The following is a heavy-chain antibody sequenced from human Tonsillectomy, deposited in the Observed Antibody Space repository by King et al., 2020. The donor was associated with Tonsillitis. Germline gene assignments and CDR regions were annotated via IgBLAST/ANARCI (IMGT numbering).Heavy chain of an antibody. CDR3: ARSHDQLLTSEPHAFDI. V-gene: IGHV3-33*01. D-gene: IGHD2-2*01. CDR1: GFTFSSYG. CDR2: IWYDGSNK. J-gene: IGHJ3*02. Sequence: VQLVESGGGVVQPGRSLRLSCAASGFTFSSYGMHWVRQAPGKGLEWVAVIWYDGSNKYYADSVKGRFTISRDNSKNTLYLQMNSLRAEDTAVYYCARSHDQLLTSEPHAFDIWGQGTMVTVSS.